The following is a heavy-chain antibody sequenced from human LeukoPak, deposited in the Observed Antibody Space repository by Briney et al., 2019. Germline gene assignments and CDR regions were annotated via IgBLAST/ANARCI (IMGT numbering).Heavy chain of an antibody. CDR2: INPNSGGT. J-gene: IGHJ4*02. V-gene: IGHV1-2*02. Sequence: ASVKVSCKASGYTFTGYYMHWVRQAPGQGLGWMGWINPNSGGTNYAQKLQGRVTMTTDTSTSTAYMELRSLRSDDTAVYYCARDCTNGICPNDYWGQGTLVTVSS. CDR3: ARDCTNGICPNDY. CDR1: GYTFTGYY. D-gene: IGHD2-8*01.